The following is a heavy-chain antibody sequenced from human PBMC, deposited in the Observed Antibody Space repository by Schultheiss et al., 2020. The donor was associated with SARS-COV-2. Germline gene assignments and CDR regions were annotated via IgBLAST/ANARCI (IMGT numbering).Heavy chain of an antibody. V-gene: IGHV4-39*07. J-gene: IGHJ4*02. CDR2: INHSGST. CDR3: ATTDYADFDY. Sequence: SETLSLTCTVSGGSISSSSYYWGWIRQPPGKGLEWIGEINHSGSTNYNPSLKSRVTISVDTSKNQFSLKLSSVTAADTAVYYCATTDYADFDYWGQGTLVTVSS. CDR1: GGSISSSSYY. D-gene: IGHD3-16*01.